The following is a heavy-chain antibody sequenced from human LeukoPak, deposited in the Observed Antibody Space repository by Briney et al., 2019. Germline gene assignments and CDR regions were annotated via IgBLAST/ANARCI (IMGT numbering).Heavy chain of an antibody. CDR3: ASFGILVSWGAFDI. V-gene: IGHV3-7*01. Sequence: GGSLRLSCAASEFTFSNNWMSWVRQAPGKGPEWAASIKEDGSIKYYVDSVKGRFTISRDNAKNSLYLQMSSLRAEDTAVYYCASFGILVSWGAFDIWGQGTMVTVSS. CDR1: EFTFSNNW. J-gene: IGHJ3*02. CDR2: IKEDGSIK. D-gene: IGHD5/OR15-5a*01.